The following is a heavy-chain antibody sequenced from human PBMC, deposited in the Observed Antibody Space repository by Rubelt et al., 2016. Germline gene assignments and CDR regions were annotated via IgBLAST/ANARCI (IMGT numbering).Heavy chain of an antibody. CDR3: ARDEYSSSGYYYYGMDV. Sequence: GKGLEWVSDISGSGLTTYYADSVKGRFTISRDNSKNTLYLQMNSLRAEDTAVYYCARDEYSSSGYYYYGMDVWGQGTTVTVSS. V-gene: IGHV3-23*01. J-gene: IGHJ6*02. CDR2: ISGSGLTT. D-gene: IGHD6-6*01.